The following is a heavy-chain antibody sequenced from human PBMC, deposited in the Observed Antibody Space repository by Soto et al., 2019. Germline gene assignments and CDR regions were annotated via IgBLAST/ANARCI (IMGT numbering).Heavy chain of an antibody. D-gene: IGHD4-17*01. CDR1: GFSLTTTSMG. V-gene: IGHV2-5*02. Sequence: QITLKESGPPLVRPAQTLTLTCAFSGFSLTTTSMGVAWIRQPPGKALEWLALIYWDDDQRYSPSLKDRLTISKDTSRSRVVLTISNMNPEDTGTYFCEHAGDYDLLSLDHWGPGTLVTVSS. J-gene: IGHJ4*02. CDR2: IYWDDDQ. CDR3: EHAGDYDLLSLDH.